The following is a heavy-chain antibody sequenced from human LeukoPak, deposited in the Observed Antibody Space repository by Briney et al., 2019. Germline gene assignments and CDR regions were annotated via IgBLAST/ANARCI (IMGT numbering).Heavy chain of an antibody. V-gene: IGHV3-11*06. Sequence: GGSLRLSCVASGITFSDYYMSWIRQAPGKGLEWVSYISSSSSYTNYADSVKGRFTISRDNAKNSLYLQMESLRAEDTAVYYCARDRLGVTHFDYWGQGTLVTVSS. D-gene: IGHD2-21*02. CDR1: GITFSDYY. CDR2: ISSSSSYT. CDR3: ARDRLGVTHFDY. J-gene: IGHJ4*02.